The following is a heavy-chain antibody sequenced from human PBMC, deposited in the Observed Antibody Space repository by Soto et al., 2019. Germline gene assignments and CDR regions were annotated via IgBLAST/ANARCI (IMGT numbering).Heavy chain of an antibody. Sequence: GGSLRLSCAASGFTFSSYGMHWVRQAPGKGLEWVAVISYDGSNKYYADSVKGRFTISRDNSKNSLYLQMSSLRAEDTAVYYCAKAPYSGTPGGPFDPWGQGTLITVSS. J-gene: IGHJ5*02. CDR3: AKAPYSGTPGGPFDP. CDR2: ISYDGSNK. D-gene: IGHD1-26*01. CDR1: GFTFSSYG. V-gene: IGHV3-30*18.